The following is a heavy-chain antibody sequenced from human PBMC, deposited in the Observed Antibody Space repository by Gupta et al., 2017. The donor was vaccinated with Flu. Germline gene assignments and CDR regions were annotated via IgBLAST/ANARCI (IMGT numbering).Heavy chain of an antibody. CDR3: SRVFLQCLIKNAFDI. Sequence: QVQLVQSGAEVKKPGSSVKVSCRASGGTFTSYAIWWLRQAPGQGLEWMGGSITIVGTANDAQKCQGRVTITADKSTSTAYMDLGSLRSEETAWYYCSRVFLQCLIKNAFDIWVQWTMVTVSS. D-gene: IGHD6-19*01. CDR1: GGTFTSYA. CDR2: SITIVGTA. J-gene: IGHJ3*02. V-gene: IGHV1-69*06.